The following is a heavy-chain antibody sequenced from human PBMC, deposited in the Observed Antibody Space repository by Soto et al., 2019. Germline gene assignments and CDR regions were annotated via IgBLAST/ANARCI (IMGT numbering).Heavy chain of an antibody. CDR1: GYTFTSYG. D-gene: IGHD3-16*01. Sequence: AFVKVSCKASGYTFTSYGISWVRPAPGPRLEWMGWISAYNGNTIYAQKLQGRVTITEDTSTDTAYMELSSLRSEDTGVYYCARARLPYYGMDVGGQGTTVPVSS. J-gene: IGHJ6*02. CDR2: ISAYNGNT. CDR3: ARARLPYYGMDV. V-gene: IGHV1-18*01.